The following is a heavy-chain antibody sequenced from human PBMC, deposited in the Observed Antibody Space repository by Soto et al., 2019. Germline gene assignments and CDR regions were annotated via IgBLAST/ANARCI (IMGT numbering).Heavy chain of an antibody. J-gene: IGHJ3*02. CDR2: IIPILGIA. CDR1: GGTFSSYT. Sequence: QVQLVQSGAEVKKPGSSVKVSCKASGGTFSSYTISWVRQAPGQGLEWMGRIIPILGIANYAQKFQGRVTITADKSTSTAYMELSSLRSEDTAVYYCASGSPLSGLYGDYVPAFDIWGQGTMVTVSS. V-gene: IGHV1-69*02. CDR3: ASGSPLSGLYGDYVPAFDI. D-gene: IGHD4-17*01.